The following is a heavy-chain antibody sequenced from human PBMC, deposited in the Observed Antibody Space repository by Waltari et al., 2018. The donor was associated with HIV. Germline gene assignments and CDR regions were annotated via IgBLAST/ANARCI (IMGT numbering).Heavy chain of an antibody. Sequence: IQLQQSGPGLMQPSQTPSLTCVISADSVSSNTAAWTWIRQSPSRGLEWLVRNYYGKKWYHDYTVSVKTRMTLSADASKNQFSLELRSLTFDDSAMYYCAKGAFSGRTSGMFDYWGQGALVTVSS. CDR3: AKGAFSGRTSGMFDY. D-gene: IGHD3-10*01. CDR2: NYYGKKWYH. V-gene: IGHV6-1*01. J-gene: IGHJ4*02. CDR1: ADSVSSNTAA.